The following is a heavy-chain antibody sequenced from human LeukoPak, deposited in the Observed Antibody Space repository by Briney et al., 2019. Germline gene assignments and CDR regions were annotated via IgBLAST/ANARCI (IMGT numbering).Heavy chain of an antibody. Sequence: GGSLRLSCVGSGFTFSSYWMSWVRQAPGKGLEWVANIKPDGSDKYYVGSVKGRFTISRDNSKNTLYLQMNSLRAEDTAVYYCAKVGDTVTFDYWGQGTLVTVSS. D-gene: IGHD4-17*01. J-gene: IGHJ4*02. V-gene: IGHV3-7*03. CDR3: AKVGDTVTFDY. CDR1: GFTFSSYW. CDR2: IKPDGSDK.